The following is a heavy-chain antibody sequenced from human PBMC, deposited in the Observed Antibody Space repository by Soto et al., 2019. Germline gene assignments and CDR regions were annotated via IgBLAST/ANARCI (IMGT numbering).Heavy chain of an antibody. CDR1: GFTFSSYD. J-gene: IGHJ6*02. CDR2: IGTAGDP. D-gene: IGHD2-15*01. CDR3: ARVFRGGLKPGHYYYGMDV. V-gene: IGHV3-13*05. Sequence: GGSLRLSCAASGFTFSSYDMHWVRQATGKGLEWVSAIGTAGDPYYPGSVKGRFTISRENAKNSLYLQMNSLRAGDTAVYYCARVFRGGLKPGHYYYGMDVWGQGTTVTVSS.